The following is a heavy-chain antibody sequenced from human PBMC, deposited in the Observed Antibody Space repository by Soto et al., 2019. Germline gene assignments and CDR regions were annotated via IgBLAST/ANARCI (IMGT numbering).Heavy chain of an antibody. CDR2: IYYSGTT. D-gene: IGHD2-8*01. J-gene: IGHJ6*03. Sequence: SETLSLTCTVSGGSTRNYFWSWIRQPPGKGLEWIGCIYYSGTTNYNSSLKSRVTISLDTSKNQFSLRLRSVTAADTAVYYCARGPVCAGVCYTRGYYYYYYMDVWGKGTTVTVSS. CDR1: GGSTRNYF. V-gene: IGHV4-59*01. CDR3: ARGPVCAGVCYTRGYYYYYYMDV.